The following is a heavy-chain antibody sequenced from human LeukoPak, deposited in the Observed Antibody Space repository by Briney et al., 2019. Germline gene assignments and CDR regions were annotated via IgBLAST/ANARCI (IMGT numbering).Heavy chain of an antibody. CDR2: ISGSGGST. CDR3: AKETRGYCSGGSCYSSDY. D-gene: IGHD2-15*01. V-gene: IGHV3-23*01. CDR1: GFTFSSYA. J-gene: IGHJ4*02. Sequence: GGSLRLSCAASGFTFSSYAMSWVRQAPGKGLEWVSAISGSGGSTYYADSVKGRFTISRDNSKNTLYLQMNSLRAEDTAVYYCAKETRGYCSGGSCYSSDYWGQGTLVTVSP.